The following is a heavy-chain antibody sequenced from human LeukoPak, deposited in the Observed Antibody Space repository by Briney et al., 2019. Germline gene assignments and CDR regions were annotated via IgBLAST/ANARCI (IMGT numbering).Heavy chain of an antibody. V-gene: IGHV3-30-3*01. J-gene: IGHJ4*02. CDR2: ISYDGSNK. D-gene: IGHD1-20*01. CDR3: ARDRVPYNWNDGLFDY. Sequence: GRSLRLSCAASGFTFSSYAMHWVRQAPGKGLEWVAVISYDGSNKYYADSVKGRFTISRDNSKNTLYLQMNSLRAEDTAVYYCARDRVPYNWNDGLFDYWGQGTLVTVSS. CDR1: GFTFSSYA.